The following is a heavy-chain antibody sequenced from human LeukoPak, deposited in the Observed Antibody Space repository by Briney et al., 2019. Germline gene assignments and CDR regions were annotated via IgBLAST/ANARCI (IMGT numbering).Heavy chain of an antibody. Sequence: SETLSLTCTVSGGSISSYYWSWIRQPPGKGLEWIGYIYTSGSTNYNPSLKSRVTISVDTSKNQFSLKLSSVTAADTAVYYCARHAVTRAAAGTSRFWFDPWGQGTLVTVSS. CDR2: IYTSGST. CDR1: GGSISSYY. V-gene: IGHV4-4*09. CDR3: ARHAVTRAAAGTSRFWFDP. J-gene: IGHJ5*02. D-gene: IGHD6-13*01.